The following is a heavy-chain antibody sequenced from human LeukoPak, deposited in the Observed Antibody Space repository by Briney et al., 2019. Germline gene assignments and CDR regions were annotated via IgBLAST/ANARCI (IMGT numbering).Heavy chain of an antibody. D-gene: IGHD4-11*01. Sequence: PRGSLRLSCAASGFTFNSYVMHWVRQAPGKGPEWVAVIEYDENRKYYEDSVKGRFTISRDNSKNMLYLQINSLTTEDTAVYYCARGYGENSDYHLKYWGQGTLVTVSS. CDR3: ARGYGENSDYHLKY. CDR2: IEYDENRK. CDR1: GFTFNSYV. V-gene: IGHV3-30*03. J-gene: IGHJ4*02.